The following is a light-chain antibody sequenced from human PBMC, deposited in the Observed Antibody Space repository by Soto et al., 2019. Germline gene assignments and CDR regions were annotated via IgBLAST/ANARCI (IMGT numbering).Light chain of an antibody. CDR3: QQYNSYSYT. V-gene: IGKV1-5*03. CDR2: KAS. J-gene: IGKJ2*01. Sequence: DIQMTQSPSTLSASVGDRVTITCRASQSISSWLAWYQQKPGKAPNLLIYKASSLESGVPSRFSGSGSGTEFTLNISSLQPDDFATYYCQQYNSYSYTFGQGTKVDIK. CDR1: QSISSW.